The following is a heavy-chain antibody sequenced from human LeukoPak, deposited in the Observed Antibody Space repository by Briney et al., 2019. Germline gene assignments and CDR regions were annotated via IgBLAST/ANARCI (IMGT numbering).Heavy chain of an antibody. CDR2: IKQDGGEN. D-gene: IGHD4-17*01. V-gene: IGHV3-7*01. CDR1: GFTFSSYW. CDR3: AGALVATISSTWTTVTTRGFDY. Sequence: GGSLRLSCAASGFTFSSYWMSWVRHAPGKGLECVANIKQDGGENYYVDSVKGRFTISRDNAKHSLYLQMNSLRAEDTAVYYCAGALVATISSTWTTVTTRGFDYWGQGTRVSVSS. J-gene: IGHJ4*02.